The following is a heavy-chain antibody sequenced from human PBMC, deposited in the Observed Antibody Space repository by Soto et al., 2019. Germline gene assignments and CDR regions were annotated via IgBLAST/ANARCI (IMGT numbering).Heavy chain of an antibody. CDR2: ISYDGSNK. J-gene: IGHJ6*02. V-gene: IGHV3-30*03. D-gene: IGHD2-8*01. CDR3: ARDIVLMVYARPGGGGYYYGMDV. Sequence: QVQLVESGGGVVQPGRSLRLSCAASVFTFSSYGMHWVRQAPGKGLEWVAVISYDGSNKYYADSVKGRFTISRDNSKNTLYLQMNSLRAEDTAVYYCARDIVLMVYARPGGGGYYYGMDVWGQGTTVTVSS. CDR1: VFTFSSYG.